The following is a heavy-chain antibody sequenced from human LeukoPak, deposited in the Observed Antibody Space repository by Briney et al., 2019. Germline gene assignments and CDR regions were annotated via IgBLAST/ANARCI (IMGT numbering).Heavy chain of an antibody. J-gene: IGHJ6*02. CDR1: GFTFSSYW. CDR3: ARDSTTVILYYYYYGMDV. Sequence: PGGSLRLSCAASGFTFSSYWMSWVRQAPGKGLEGVANIKQDGSEKYYVDSVKGRFTISRDNAKNSLYLQMNSLRAEDTAVYYCARDSTTVILYYYYYGMDVWGQGTTVTVS. CDR2: IKQDGSEK. D-gene: IGHD4-11*01. V-gene: IGHV3-7*01.